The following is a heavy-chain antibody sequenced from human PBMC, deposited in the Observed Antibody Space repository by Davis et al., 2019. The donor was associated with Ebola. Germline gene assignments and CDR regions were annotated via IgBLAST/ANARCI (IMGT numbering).Heavy chain of an antibody. D-gene: IGHD6-13*01. CDR3: ARRGPYHSSWYAYFDS. V-gene: IGHV4-59*08. CDR1: GGSISSYY. Sequence: SETLSLTCTVSGGSISSYYWSWIRQPPGKGLEYIGYIYSSGSSNYNPSLKSRVTISLDTSKNQFSLKLHSVTAADTAVYYCARRGPYHSSWYAYFDSWGQGTLVTVSS. CDR2: IYSSGSS. J-gene: IGHJ4*02.